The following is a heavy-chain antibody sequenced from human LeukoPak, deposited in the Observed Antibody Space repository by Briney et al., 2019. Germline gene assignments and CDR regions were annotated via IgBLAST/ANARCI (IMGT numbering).Heavy chain of an antibody. CDR2: IKHDGSEI. CDR1: GFTFSSLW. Sequence: GGSLRLSCAVSGFTFSSLWMTWVRQAPGKGLEWVANIKHDGSEIYYVDSVKGRFTISRDNAKNSLYLQMNSLRAEDTAVYYCASGSGFLFDHWGQGTLVTVSS. J-gene: IGHJ4*02. D-gene: IGHD6-19*01. V-gene: IGHV3-7*01. CDR3: ASGSGFLFDH.